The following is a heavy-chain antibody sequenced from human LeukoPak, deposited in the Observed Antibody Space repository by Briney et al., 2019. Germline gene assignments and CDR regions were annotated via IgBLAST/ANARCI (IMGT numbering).Heavy chain of an antibody. D-gene: IGHD2-15*01. Sequence: SETLSLTCAVYGGSFSGYYWSWIRQPPGKGLGLIGEINLSGSTHYNPSLKSRVTISVDTSKNQFSLKLSSVTAADTAVYYCARGRCSGGSCYRAFYYYYYMDVWGKGTTVTVSS. CDR2: INLSGST. V-gene: IGHV4-34*01. CDR1: GGSFSGYY. J-gene: IGHJ6*03. CDR3: ARGRCSGGSCYRAFYYYYYMDV.